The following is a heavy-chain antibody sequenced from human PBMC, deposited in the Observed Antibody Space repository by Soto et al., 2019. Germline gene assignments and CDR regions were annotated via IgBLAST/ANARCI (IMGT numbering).Heavy chain of an antibody. V-gene: IGHV3-33*01. CDR2: IWYDGSNK. Sequence: GGSLRLSCAASGFTFSSYGMHWVRQAPGKGLEWVAVIWYDGSNKYYADSVKGRFTISRDNSKNTLYLQMNSLRAEDTAVYYCARDLEPLYCSGGSCYSSPTEVDYWGQGTLVTVSS. CDR3: ARDLEPLYCSGGSCYSSPTEVDY. D-gene: IGHD2-15*01. CDR1: GFTFSSYG. J-gene: IGHJ4*02.